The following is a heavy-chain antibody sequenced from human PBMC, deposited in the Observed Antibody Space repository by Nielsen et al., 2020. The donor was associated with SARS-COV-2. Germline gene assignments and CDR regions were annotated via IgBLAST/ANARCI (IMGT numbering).Heavy chain of an antibody. V-gene: IGHV3-20*01. CDR3: ARDQPETGTARDY. Sequence: GESLKISCAASGFPFDDYGMSWVRQAPGKGLEWVSGINWNGGSTGYADSVKGRFTISRDNAKNSLYLQMNSLRAEDTALYHCARDQPETGTARDYWGQGTLVTVSS. J-gene: IGHJ4*02. D-gene: IGHD1-1*01. CDR2: INWNGGST. CDR1: GFPFDDYG.